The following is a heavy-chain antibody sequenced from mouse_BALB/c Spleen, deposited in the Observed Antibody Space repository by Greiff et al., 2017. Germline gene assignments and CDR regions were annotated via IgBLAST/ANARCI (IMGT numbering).Heavy chain of an antibody. CDR3: ARESGAMDY. V-gene: IGHV1-63*02. Sequence: QVQLKQSGAELVRPGTSVKISCKASGYTFTNYWLGWVKQRPGHGLEWIGDIYPGGGYTNYNEKFKGKATLTADTSSSTAYMQLSSLTSEDSAVYFCARESGAMDYWGQGTSVTVSS. CDR2: IYPGGGYT. J-gene: IGHJ4*01. CDR1: GYTFTNYW. D-gene: IGHD3-2*02.